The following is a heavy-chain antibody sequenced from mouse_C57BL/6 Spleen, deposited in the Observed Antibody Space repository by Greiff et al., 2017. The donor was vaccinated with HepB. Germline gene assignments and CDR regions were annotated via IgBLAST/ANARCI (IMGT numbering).Heavy chain of an antibody. CDR2: ISSGGSYT. V-gene: IGHV5-6*01. J-gene: IGHJ4*01. CDR3: ASPYDYEEGAMDY. CDR1: GFTFSSYG. D-gene: IGHD2-4*01. Sequence: EVQLQESGGDLVKPGGSLKLSCAASGFTFSSYGMSWVRQTPDKRLEWVATISSGGSYTYYPDSVKGRFTISRDNAKNTLYLQMSSLKSEDTAMYYGASPYDYEEGAMDYWGQGTSVTVSS.